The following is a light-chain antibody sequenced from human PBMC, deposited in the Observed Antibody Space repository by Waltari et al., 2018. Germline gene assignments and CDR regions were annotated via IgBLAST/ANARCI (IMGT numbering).Light chain of an antibody. CDR3: QQYNTYSS. V-gene: IGKV1-5*03. CDR2: KAS. CDR1: PSISTW. Sequence: DIQMTQSPSSLSASVGDRVTITCRASPSISTWLAWYQQKPGKAPILLIYKASILKSGVPSRFSGSGSGTQFTLTISSLQPGDFATYYCQQYNTYSSFGQGTKLEIK. J-gene: IGKJ2*01.